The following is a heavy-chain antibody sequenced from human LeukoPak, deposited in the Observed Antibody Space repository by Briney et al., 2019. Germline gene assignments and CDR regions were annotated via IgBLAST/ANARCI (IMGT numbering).Heavy chain of an antibody. D-gene: IGHD5-18*01. Sequence: GGSLRLSCAASVFTFSSYAMSWVRQAPGKGLEWVSTISGSGGSTYYADSVKGRFTISRDNSKNTLYLQMNSLRAEDTAVYYCAKSEYSYGKYYFDYWGQGTLVTVSS. J-gene: IGHJ4*02. CDR1: VFTFSSYA. CDR2: ISGSGGST. V-gene: IGHV3-23*01. CDR3: AKSEYSYGKYYFDY.